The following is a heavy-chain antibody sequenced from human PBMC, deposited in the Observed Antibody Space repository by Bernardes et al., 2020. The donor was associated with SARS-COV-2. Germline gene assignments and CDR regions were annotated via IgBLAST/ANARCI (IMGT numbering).Heavy chain of an antibody. D-gene: IGHD2-2*01. V-gene: IGHV1-2*02. CDR2: INPNSGGT. Sequence: ASVKVSCKASGYTFTGYYMHWVRQAPGQGLEWMGWINPNSGGTNYAQKFQGRVTMTRDTSISTAYMELSRLRSDDTAVYYCARALRNCSSTSCYSKSYYYYYYVDVWGKGTTITVSS. J-gene: IGHJ6*03. CDR3: ARALRNCSSTSCYSKSYYYYYYVDV. CDR1: GYTFTGYY.